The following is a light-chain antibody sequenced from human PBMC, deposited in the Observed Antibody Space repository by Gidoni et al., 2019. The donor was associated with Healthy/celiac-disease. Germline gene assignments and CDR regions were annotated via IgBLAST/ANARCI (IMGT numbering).Light chain of an antibody. CDR1: QDISNY. CDR3: QQYDELPCT. J-gene: IGKJ2*02. V-gene: IGKV1-33*01. CDR2: DAS. Sequence: DIQMTQSPSSLSASVGDRVTITCRASQDISNYLNWYQQKPGKAPKLLIYDASNLETGVPSRFSRSGAGTDSTFTISRLQPEDIATYYCQQYDELPCTFGPAAELEIK.